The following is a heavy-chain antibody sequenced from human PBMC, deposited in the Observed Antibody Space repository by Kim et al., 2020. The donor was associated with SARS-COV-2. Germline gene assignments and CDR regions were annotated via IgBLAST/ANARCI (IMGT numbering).Heavy chain of an antibody. CDR3: ARGPCEPAFGY. J-gene: IGHJ4*02. V-gene: IGHV4-34*01. D-gene: IGHD2-2*01. Sequence: YNPSLKNRVTISRDTSKNQFSLKVKSVTAADTAVYYCARGPCEPAFGYWGQGTLVTVSS.